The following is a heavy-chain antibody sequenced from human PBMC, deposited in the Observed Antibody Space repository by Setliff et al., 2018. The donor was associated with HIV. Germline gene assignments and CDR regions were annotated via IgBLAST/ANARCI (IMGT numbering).Heavy chain of an antibody. CDR2: IIPIFGTE. CDR3: AREDVVGGGASGGYHRGIDAFDI. V-gene: IGHV1-69*13. J-gene: IGHJ3*02. Sequence: SVKVSCKASGGAFSSYAISWVRQAPGQGLEWMGGIIPIFGTEKYPLKFQGRVTITADESTSTAYMELSRLRSGDTAVYYCAREDVVGGGASGGYHRGIDAFDIWGQGTMVTVSS. D-gene: IGHD3-22*01. CDR1: GGAFSSYA.